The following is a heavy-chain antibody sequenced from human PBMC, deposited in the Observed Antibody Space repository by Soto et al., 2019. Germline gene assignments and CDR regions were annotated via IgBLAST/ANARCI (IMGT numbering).Heavy chain of an antibody. V-gene: IGHV4-34*12. Sequence: QVQLQQWGAGLLKPSETLSLTCAVSGESFSGYYWSWIHQSPGKGLEWIGQIFHGGGTNYSPSHKSRDTISVDTLKNQFSLDLSSVSSADTAVYYCARPHYDSNTFYSFFEEWRQGILVTLSS. CDR3: ARPHYDSNTFYSFFEE. D-gene: IGHD3-22*01. CDR2: IFHGGGT. J-gene: IGHJ4*02. CDR1: GESFSGYY.